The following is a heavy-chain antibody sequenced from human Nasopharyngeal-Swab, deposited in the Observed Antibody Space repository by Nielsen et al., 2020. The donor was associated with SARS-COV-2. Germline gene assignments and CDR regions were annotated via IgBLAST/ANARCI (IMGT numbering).Heavy chain of an antibody. CDR2: LNAGNGNT. CDR3: ARDGYYDYVWGSSTSYFDY. D-gene: IGHD3-16*01. V-gene: IGHV1-3*01. Sequence: WVRQAPGQRLEWMGWLNAGNGNTKYSQKFQGRVTITRDTSASTAYMDLSSLRSEDTAVYYCARDGYYDYVWGSSTSYFDYWGQGTLVTVSS. J-gene: IGHJ4*02.